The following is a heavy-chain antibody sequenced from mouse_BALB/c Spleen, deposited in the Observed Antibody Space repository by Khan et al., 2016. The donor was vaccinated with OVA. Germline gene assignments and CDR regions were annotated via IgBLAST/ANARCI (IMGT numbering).Heavy chain of an antibody. CDR1: GYTFTNYG. CDR2: ISTYTGEP. J-gene: IGHJ4*01. V-gene: IGHV9-3-1*01. Sequence: QIQLVQSGPELKKPGETVKISCKASGYTFTNYGMHWVMPAPGKALKWMGWISTYTGEPTYADDFKGRFAFSLETSASTAYLQINNLNNDDTTTNFCKRPPQYYYVMDYWGQGTSGKVSS. CDR3: KRPPQYYYVMDY.